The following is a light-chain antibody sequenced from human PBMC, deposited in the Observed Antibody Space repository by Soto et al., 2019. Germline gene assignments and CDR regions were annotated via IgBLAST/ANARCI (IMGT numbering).Light chain of an antibody. V-gene: IGLV2-23*02. J-gene: IGLJ7*01. CDR2: EVS. Sequence: QSALTQPASVSGSPGQSITISCTGTSSDVGSHNVVSWYQQHTGQAPKLMIYEVSKRPLGVSARFSASKSGNTSSLTISGLQAEYGSDYYCGSYGGSRAVFGGGTQLTVL. CDR1: SSDVGSHNV. CDR3: GSYGGSRAV.